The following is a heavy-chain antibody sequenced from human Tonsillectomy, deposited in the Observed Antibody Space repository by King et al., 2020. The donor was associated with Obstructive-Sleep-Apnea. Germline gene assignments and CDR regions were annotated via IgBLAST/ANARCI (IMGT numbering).Heavy chain of an antibody. J-gene: IGHJ5*02. CDR1: GYSFTSYW. Sequence: QLVQSGAEVKKPGESLKISCKVSGYSFTSYWIGWVRQMPGKGLEWIGLIYPGDSDTRYSPSFQSHVTISADKSISTAYLQWSSLKASDTAMYYCARQGLTSSSAYYDSRLYNWFDPWGQGTLVTVSS. CDR3: ARQGLTSSSAYYDSRLYNWFDP. V-gene: IGHV5-51*01. CDR2: IYPGDSDT. D-gene: IGHD3-22*01.